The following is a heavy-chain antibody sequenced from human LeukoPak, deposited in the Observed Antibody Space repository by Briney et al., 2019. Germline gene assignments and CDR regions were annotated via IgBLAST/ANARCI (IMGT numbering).Heavy chain of an antibody. V-gene: IGHV4-61*02. CDR2: IYTSGTT. CDR1: GGSISSSSYY. Sequence: SETLSLTCTVSGGSISSSSYYWGWIRQPAGKGLEWIGRIYTSGTTHYNPSLKSRVTISVDTSKNQFSLKLSSVTAADTAVYYCARTTEAHSWRTRYYDYYMDVWGKGTTVTVSS. CDR3: ARTTEAHSWRTRYYDYYMDV. D-gene: IGHD6-13*01. J-gene: IGHJ6*03.